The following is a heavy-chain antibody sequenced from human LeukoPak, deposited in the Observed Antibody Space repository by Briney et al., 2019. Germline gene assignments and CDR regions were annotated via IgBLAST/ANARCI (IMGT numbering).Heavy chain of an antibody. V-gene: IGHV3-21*01. CDR3: ARVMGSGSYYNKPFDY. J-gene: IGHJ4*02. Sequence: GGSLRLSCAASGFTFSSYSMNWVRQAPGKGLEWVSSISSSSSYIYYADSVKGRFTISRDNAKNSLYLQMNSLRAEDTAVYYCARVMGSGSYYNKPFDYWGQGTLVTVSS. CDR1: GFTFSSYS. CDR2: ISSSSSYI. D-gene: IGHD3-10*01.